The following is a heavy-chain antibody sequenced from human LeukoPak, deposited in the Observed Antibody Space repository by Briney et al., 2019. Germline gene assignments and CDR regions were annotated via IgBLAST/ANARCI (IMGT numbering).Heavy chain of an antibody. CDR2: IYYSGST. D-gene: IGHD3-10*01. Sequence: SETLSLTCTVSGGSISSYYWSWIRQPPGKGLEWIGYIYYSGSTNYNPSLKSRVTISVDTSKNQFSLKLSSVTAADTAVYYCARDLEPSYYYGSGSYSYWGQGTLVTVSS. V-gene: IGHV4-59*01. J-gene: IGHJ4*02. CDR1: GGSISSYY. CDR3: ARDLEPSYYYGSGSYSY.